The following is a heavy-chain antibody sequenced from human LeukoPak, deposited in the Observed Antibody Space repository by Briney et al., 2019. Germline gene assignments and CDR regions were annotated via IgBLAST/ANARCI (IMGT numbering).Heavy chain of an antibody. J-gene: IGHJ6*04. CDR2: ISGSGGT. D-gene: IGHD3-10*02. V-gene: IGHV3-23*01. CDR3: AELGITMIGGV. Sequence: GGSLRLSCAASGFTFSSYAMSWVRQAPGKGLEWVSGISGSGGTYYADSVKGRFTISRDNAKNSLYLQMNNLRAEDTAVYYCAELGITMIGGVWGKGTTVTISS. CDR1: GFTFSSYA.